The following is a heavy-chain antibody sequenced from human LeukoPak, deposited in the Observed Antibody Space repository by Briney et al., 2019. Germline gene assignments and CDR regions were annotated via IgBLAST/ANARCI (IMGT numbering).Heavy chain of an antibody. D-gene: IGHD4-23*01. V-gene: IGHV3-23*01. CDR1: GFTFSSHG. CDR3: ARVGGPSHYGGETYYMDV. Sequence: GGSLRLSCAASGFTFSSHGMNWVRQAPGKGLEWVSGISPSGGITYYTDSVKGRFTISRDNSKNSLYLQMNSPRGEDTALYHCARVGGPSHYGGETYYMDVWGKGTTVTISS. CDR2: ISPSGGIT. J-gene: IGHJ6*03.